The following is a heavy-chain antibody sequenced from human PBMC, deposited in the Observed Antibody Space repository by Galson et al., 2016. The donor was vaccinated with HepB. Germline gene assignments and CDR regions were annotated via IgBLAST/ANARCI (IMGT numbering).Heavy chain of an antibody. Sequence: SVKVSCKASGYTFTDYYMHWVRQAPGQGLEWMGRIHPNTDGTDYAQKFQGRVTMTRDTSINTAYMELSSLRSDDTAIYYCARGLYGTSGYYPRWGQGTLVTVSS. J-gene: IGHJ4*02. V-gene: IGHV1-2*06. D-gene: IGHD3-22*01. CDR2: IHPNTDGT. CDR3: ARGLYGTSGYYPR. CDR1: GYTFTDYY.